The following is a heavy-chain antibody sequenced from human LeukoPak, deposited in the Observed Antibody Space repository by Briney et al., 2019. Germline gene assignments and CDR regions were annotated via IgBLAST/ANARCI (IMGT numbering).Heavy chain of an antibody. D-gene: IGHD3-16*02. CDR1: GGSFSGYY. Sequence: PSETLSLTCAVYGGSFSGYYWSWIRQPPGKGLEWIGEINHSGSTNYNPSLKSRVTISVDTSKNQFSLKLSSVPAADTAVYYCARRRLYDYVWGSYRYTFGYFDYWGQGTLVTVSS. CDR2: INHSGST. V-gene: IGHV4-34*01. J-gene: IGHJ4*02. CDR3: ARRRLYDYVWGSYRYTFGYFDY.